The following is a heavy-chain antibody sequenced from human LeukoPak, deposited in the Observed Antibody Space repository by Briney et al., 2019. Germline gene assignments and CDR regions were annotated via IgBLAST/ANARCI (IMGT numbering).Heavy chain of an antibody. J-gene: IGHJ4*02. CDR1: GFTFSSYA. Sequence: GGSLRLSCAASGFTFSSYAMSWVRQAPGKGLEWVSAISGSGGSTYYADSVKGRFTISRDNSKNTLHLQMNSLRAEDTAVYYCSTYWLYDILTGYDYWGQGTLVTVSS. V-gene: IGHV3-23*01. CDR2: ISGSGGST. D-gene: IGHD3-9*01. CDR3: STYWLYDILTGYDY.